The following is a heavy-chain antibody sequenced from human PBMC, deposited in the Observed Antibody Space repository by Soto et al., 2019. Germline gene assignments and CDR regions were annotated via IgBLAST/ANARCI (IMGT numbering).Heavy chain of an antibody. V-gene: IGHV3-7*01. Sequence: EVQLVQSGGDLVQPGGSLRLSCVASGFTFSTYWMTWVRQAPGMGLEWVAGIKEGGSEDVYVDSVKGRFSISRDNAKTSLYLQLNSLRAEDTAVYYCATATSAGFSDFDYGGQGSLVTVSS. D-gene: IGHD3-3*02. CDR3: ATATSAGFSDFDY. J-gene: IGHJ4*02. CDR1: GFTFSTYW. CDR2: IKEGGSED.